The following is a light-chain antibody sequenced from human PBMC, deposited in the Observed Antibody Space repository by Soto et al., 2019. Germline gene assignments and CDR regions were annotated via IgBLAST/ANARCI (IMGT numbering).Light chain of an antibody. J-gene: IGKJ1*01. V-gene: IGKV3-20*01. CDR3: LQYGSSPPWT. CDR1: QSVSSSY. CDR2: GAS. Sequence: IVLTQSPGTQSLSPGERATLSCRASQSVSSSYLAWYQQKPGQAPRLLIYGASSRATGIPDRFSGSGSGTDFTLTISRLETEDFAVYYCLQYGSSPPWTFGQGTKVDIK.